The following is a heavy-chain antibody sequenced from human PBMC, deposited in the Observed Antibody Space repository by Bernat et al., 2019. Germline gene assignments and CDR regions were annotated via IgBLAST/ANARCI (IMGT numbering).Heavy chain of an antibody. CDR3: AAGNNGSYGVDY. CDR2: IWYDGSNE. Sequence: QVQLVESGGGVVQPGRSLRLSCAASGFTFSHYGMHWARQAPGMGLEWVASIWYDGSNEQYADSVKGRFTISRDNSKNTLYVQMNSLRVEDTAVYYCAAGNNGSYGVDYWGQGTLVTVSA. J-gene: IGHJ4*02. CDR1: GFTFSHYG. V-gene: IGHV3-33*01. D-gene: IGHD3-22*01.